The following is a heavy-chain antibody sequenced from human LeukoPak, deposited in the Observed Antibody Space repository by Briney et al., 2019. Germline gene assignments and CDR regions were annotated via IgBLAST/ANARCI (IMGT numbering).Heavy chain of an antibody. J-gene: IGHJ4*02. Sequence: PSETLSLTCTVSGGSISSYYWSWIRQPPGKGLEWIGYTYYSGSTNYNPSLKSRVTISVDTSRNQFSLNLSSVTAADTAVYYCARAWFGESAYTFDYWGQGTLVTVSS. CDR3: ARAWFGESAYTFDY. V-gene: IGHV4-59*01. CDR2: TYYSGST. D-gene: IGHD3-10*01. CDR1: GGSISSYY.